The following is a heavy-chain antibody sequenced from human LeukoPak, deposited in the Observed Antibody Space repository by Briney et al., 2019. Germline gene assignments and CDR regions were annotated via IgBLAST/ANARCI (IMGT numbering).Heavy chain of an antibody. V-gene: IGHV3-48*02. D-gene: IGHD2/OR15-2a*01. Sequence: GGSLRLSCTASGFTFSHFSMNWVRLAPGKGLQWVSFISGSSKTIYYGDSVKGRFTISRDNAKNSLYLQMNGLRDEDAALYFCARDSGNYIGYWGQGTQVVVSS. CDR1: GFTFSHFS. CDR3: ARDSGNYIGY. J-gene: IGHJ4*01. CDR2: ISGSSKTI.